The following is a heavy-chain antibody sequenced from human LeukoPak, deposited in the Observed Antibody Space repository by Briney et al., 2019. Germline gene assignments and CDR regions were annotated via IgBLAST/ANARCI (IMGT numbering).Heavy chain of an antibody. CDR3: ARLSHYYDSSGSYYYYYYMDV. V-gene: IGHV4-39*01. D-gene: IGHD3-22*01. Sequence: KPSETLSLTCTVSGGSISSSSYYWGWIRQPPGKGLEWIGSIYYSGSTYYNPSLKSRVTISVDTSKNQFSLKLSSVTAADTAVYYCARLSHYYDSSGSYYYYYYMDVWGKGTTVTVSS. CDR2: IYYSGST. CDR1: GGSISSSSYY. J-gene: IGHJ6*03.